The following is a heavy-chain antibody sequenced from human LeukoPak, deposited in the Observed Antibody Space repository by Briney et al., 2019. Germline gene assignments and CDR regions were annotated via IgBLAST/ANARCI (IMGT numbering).Heavy chain of an antibody. CDR3: ARGYCSGGSCYSGDY. V-gene: IGHV5-51*01. CDR2: IYPGDSDT. D-gene: IGHD2-15*01. CDR1: GYRFTSYW. Sequence: GESLKISCKGSGYRFTSYWIAWVRQMPGKGLEWMGIIYPGDSDTRYSPSFQGQVTISADKSISTAYLQWSSLKASDTAMYYCARGYCSGGSCYSGDYWGQGTLVTVSS. J-gene: IGHJ4*02.